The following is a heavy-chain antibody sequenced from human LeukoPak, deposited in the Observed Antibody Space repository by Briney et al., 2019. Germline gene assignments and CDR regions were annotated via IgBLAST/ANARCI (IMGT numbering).Heavy chain of an antibody. CDR3: ARGGGDWPMDV. V-gene: IGHV3-48*04. J-gene: IGHJ6*04. Sequence: GGSLRLSCAVSGFTFSSYSMDWVRQAPGKGLEWVSYITGHSSTIYYADSVKGRFTISRDNAKNSLYLQMNSLRAEDTAVYYCARGGGDWPMDVWGKGTTVTISS. CDR1: GFTFSSYS. CDR2: ITGHSSTI. D-gene: IGHD2-21*02.